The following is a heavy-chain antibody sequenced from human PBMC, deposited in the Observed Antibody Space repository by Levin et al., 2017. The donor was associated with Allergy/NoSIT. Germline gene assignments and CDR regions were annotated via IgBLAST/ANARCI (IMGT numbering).Heavy chain of an antibody. V-gene: IGHV3-48*01. CDR2: ISSDSRTI. CDR1: GFTFNTYS. CDR3: ARDLNWGFDY. J-gene: IGHJ4*02. Sequence: GESLKISCVASGFTFNTYSMNWVRQAPGKGLERVSYISSDSRTIHHADSVEGRFTISRDNAQNSLYLQMNSLRAEDSGVYYCARDLNWGFDYWGQGTLVTVSS. D-gene: IGHD7-27*01.